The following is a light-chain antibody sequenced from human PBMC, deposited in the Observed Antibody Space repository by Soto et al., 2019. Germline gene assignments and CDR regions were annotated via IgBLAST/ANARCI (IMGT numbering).Light chain of an antibody. Sequence: EIVLTQSPGTLSLSPGEGATLSCRASQSVSSSYLAWYQQKPGQAPRLLIYGASSRATGIPDRFSGSGSGTDFTLTISRLEPEDFAVYYCQQYGSSLITFGQGTRLEIK. CDR2: GAS. J-gene: IGKJ5*01. V-gene: IGKV3-20*01. CDR3: QQYGSSLIT. CDR1: QSVSSSY.